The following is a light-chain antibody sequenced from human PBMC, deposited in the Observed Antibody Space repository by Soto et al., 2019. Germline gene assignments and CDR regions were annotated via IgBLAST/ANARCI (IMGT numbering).Light chain of an antibody. J-gene: IGLJ3*02. Sequence: QSALTQPPSASGSPGQSVTISCTGTSSDVGGYDYVSWYQQEPGESPKVMIYEVSRRPSGVPDRFSGSKSGNTASLTVSGLQAEDEAYYYCSSYAGSGHGVFGGGTKLTVL. CDR1: SSDVGGYDY. V-gene: IGLV2-8*01. CDR2: EVS. CDR3: SSYAGSGHGV.